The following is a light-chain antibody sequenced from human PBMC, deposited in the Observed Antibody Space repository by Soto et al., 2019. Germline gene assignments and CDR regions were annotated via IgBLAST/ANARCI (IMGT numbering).Light chain of an antibody. CDR2: DVS. CDR1: NSDVGGYNY. Sequence: QSALTQPAAVSGSPAQSITISCTGTNSDVGGYNYVSWYQQHPGKAPKLMIFDVSNRPSGASNRFSGSKSGNTASLTISGLQAEDEADYYCTSWTTSNSYVFGTGTKVTVL. V-gene: IGLV2-14*01. J-gene: IGLJ1*01. CDR3: TSWTTSNSYV.